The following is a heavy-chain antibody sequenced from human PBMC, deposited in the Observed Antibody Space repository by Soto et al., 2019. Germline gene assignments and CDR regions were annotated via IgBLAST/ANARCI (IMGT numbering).Heavy chain of an antibody. CDR3: AREPPGLGSYSYDH. V-gene: IGHV3-66*01. D-gene: IGHD3-10*01. J-gene: IGHJ4*02. CDR1: GFTVSSNF. CDR2: IGTTDGT. Sequence: EVQLVESGGGLVQPGGSLRLSCAASGFTVSSNFMSWFRQPPGKGLEWISVIGTTDGTYYAGSVKGRFTISTDNFKNTLYLQMNSLRAEDTAVDFCAREPPGLGSYSYDHWGQGTLVTVSS.